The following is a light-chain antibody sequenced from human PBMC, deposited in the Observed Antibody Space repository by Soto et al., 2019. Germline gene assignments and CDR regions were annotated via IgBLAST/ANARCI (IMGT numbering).Light chain of an antibody. CDR2: GTS. V-gene: IGKV3-20*01. CDR3: QRYGSSPLIT. Sequence: EIVSTQSPGTLSLSPGERATLSCRASQSVSTYLAWYQQQPGQAPRLLIYGTSSRATGIPDRFSGSGSGTDFTLTISRLEPEDFAVYFCQRYGSSPLITFGQGTRLEIK. J-gene: IGKJ5*01. CDR1: QSVSTY.